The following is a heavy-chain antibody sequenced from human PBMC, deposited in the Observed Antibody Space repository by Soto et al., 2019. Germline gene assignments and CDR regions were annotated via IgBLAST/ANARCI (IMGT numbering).Heavy chain of an antibody. V-gene: IGHV3-21*01. CDR2: SNSVSNYI. Sequence: EEQLVESGGGLVKPGGSLRLSFAASGFSFSIYSMHWVRQTPWKGLERVSSSNSVSNYIYYAASVKGRSTISRDNANNSLVRQMNSLRDDDTAGYYCARDLSRGIVGATYDLWGQGTPVTVSS. CDR1: GFSFSIYS. CDR3: ARDLSRGIVGATYDL. J-gene: IGHJ5*02. D-gene: IGHD1-26*01.